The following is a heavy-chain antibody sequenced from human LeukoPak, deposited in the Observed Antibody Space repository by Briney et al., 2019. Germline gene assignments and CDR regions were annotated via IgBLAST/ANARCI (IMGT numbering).Heavy chain of an antibody. D-gene: IGHD5-18*01. CDR3: ARGAMED. CDR1: GFTVSSNY. J-gene: IGHJ4*02. V-gene: IGHV3-66*01. Sequence: PGGSLRLSCAASGFTVSSNYMNWVRQAPGKGLEWVSVIYSDGSTFYADSVKGRFTISRDNTKNTLYLQMNSLRAEDTAVYYCARGAMEDWGQGTLVTVSS. CDR2: IYSDGST.